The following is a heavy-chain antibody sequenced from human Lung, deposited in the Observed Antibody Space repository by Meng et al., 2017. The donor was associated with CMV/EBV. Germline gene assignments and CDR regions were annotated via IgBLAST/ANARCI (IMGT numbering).Heavy chain of an antibody. CDR3: ARNAYSGTYYGPGGFDL. CDR2: INHSGSI. Sequence: TISSLNWWIWLRQSPGEGLEFIGEINHSGSINYNPSLRTRLTISVDKSNSQFSLRLTSATAADTAVYYCARNAYSGTYYGPGGFDLWGQGILVTVSS. CDR1: TISSLNW. V-gene: IGHV4-4*02. J-gene: IGHJ4*02. D-gene: IGHD3-10*01.